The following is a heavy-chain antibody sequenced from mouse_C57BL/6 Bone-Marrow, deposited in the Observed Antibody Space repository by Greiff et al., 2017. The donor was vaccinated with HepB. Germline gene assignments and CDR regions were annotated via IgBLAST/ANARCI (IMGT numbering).Heavy chain of an antibody. Sequence: VKLVESGEGLVKPGGSLKLSCAASGFTFSSYAMSWVRQTPEKRLEWVAYISSGGDYIYYADTVKGRFTISRDNARNTLYLQMSSLKSEDTAMYYCTRITTVVEGAMDYWGQGTSVTVSS. V-gene: IGHV5-9-1*02. CDR3: TRITTVVEGAMDY. D-gene: IGHD1-1*01. CDR1: GFTFSSYA. CDR2: ISSGGDYI. J-gene: IGHJ4*01.